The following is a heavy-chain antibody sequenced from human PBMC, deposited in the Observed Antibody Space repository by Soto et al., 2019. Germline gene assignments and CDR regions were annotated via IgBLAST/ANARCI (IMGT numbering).Heavy chain of an antibody. J-gene: IGHJ5*02. Sequence: PSETLSLTCAVSGGSISSGGYSWSWIRQPPGKGLEWIGYIYHSGSTYYNPSLKSRVTISVDRSKNQFSLKLSSVTAADTAVYYCAHSPPTPGQEELWNWFDPWGQGTLVTVSS. CDR1: GGSISSGGYS. CDR3: AHSPPTPGQEELWNWFDP. D-gene: IGHD1-26*01. CDR2: IYHSGST. V-gene: IGHV4-30-2*01.